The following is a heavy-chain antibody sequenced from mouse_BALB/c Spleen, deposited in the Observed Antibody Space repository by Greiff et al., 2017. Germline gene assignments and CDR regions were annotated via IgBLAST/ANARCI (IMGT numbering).Heavy chain of an antibody. V-gene: IGHV5-17*02. CDR1: GFTFSSFG. CDR2: ISSGSSTI. J-gene: IGHJ2*01. Sequence: EVQLVESGGGLVQPGGSRKLSCAASGFTFSSFGMHWVRQAPEKGLEWVAYISSGSSTIYYADTVKGRFTISRDNPKNTLFLQMTSLRSEDTAMYYCARSSNLGFDYWGQGTTLTVSS. CDR3: ARSSNLGFDY. D-gene: IGHD2-5*01.